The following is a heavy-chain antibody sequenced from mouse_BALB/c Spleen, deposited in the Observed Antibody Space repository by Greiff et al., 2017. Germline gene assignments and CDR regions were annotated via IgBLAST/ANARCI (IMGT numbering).Heavy chain of an antibody. CDR2: ISSGGSYT. CDR3: ARRAPTYGSYDDY. D-gene: IGHD1-1*02. V-gene: IGHV5-6*02. J-gene: IGHJ2*01. CDR1: GFTFSSYG. Sequence: EVKLVESGGDLVKPGGSLKLSCAASGFTFSSYGMSWVRQTPDKRLEWVATISSGGSYTYYPDSVKGRFTISRDNAKNTLYLQMSSLKSEDTAMYYCARRAPTYGSYDDYWGQGTTLTVSS.